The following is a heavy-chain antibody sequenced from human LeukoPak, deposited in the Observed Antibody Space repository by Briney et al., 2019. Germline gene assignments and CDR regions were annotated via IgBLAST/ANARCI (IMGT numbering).Heavy chain of an antibody. J-gene: IGHJ4*02. V-gene: IGHV3-53*01. CDR2: IYSGGST. CDR1: GFTVSSNY. Sequence: GGSLRLSCAASGFTVSSNYMSWVRQAPGKGLEWVSVIYSGGSTYYADSVKGRFTISRDNSKNTLYLQMNSLRAEDTAVYYCARVSWFDELPNYWGQGTLVSVSS. CDR3: ARVSWFDELPNY. D-gene: IGHD3-10*01.